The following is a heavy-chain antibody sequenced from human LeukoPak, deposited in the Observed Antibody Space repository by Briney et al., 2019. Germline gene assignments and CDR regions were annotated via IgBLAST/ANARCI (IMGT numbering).Heavy chain of an antibody. V-gene: IGHV4-39*01. CDR3: ARNYDILTGYYNPVGNYGMDV. D-gene: IGHD3-9*01. CDR1: GGSISSSSYY. J-gene: IGHJ6*02. CDR2: SYYSGST. Sequence: KPSETLSLTCTVSGGSISSSSYYWGWIRQPPGKGLVWIGSSYYSGSTYYNPSLKSRVTISVDTSKSQFSLKLSSVTAADTAVYYCARNYDILTGYYNPVGNYGMDVWGQGTTVTVSS.